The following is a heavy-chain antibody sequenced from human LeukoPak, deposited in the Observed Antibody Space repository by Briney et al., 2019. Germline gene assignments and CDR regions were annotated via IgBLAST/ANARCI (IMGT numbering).Heavy chain of an antibody. Sequence: ASVSVFCKASGYTFTIYGINWVRQAPGQGLEWMGWISAYNGNTHYAQKFQGRVTMTTDTSTSTAYMELRSLRSDDTAIYYCARDQSSGWYLTYNWLDRWGQGTLVTVSS. CDR1: GYTFTIYG. V-gene: IGHV1-18*01. CDR3: ARDQSSGWYLTYNWLDR. CDR2: ISAYNGNT. D-gene: IGHD6-19*01. J-gene: IGHJ5*02.